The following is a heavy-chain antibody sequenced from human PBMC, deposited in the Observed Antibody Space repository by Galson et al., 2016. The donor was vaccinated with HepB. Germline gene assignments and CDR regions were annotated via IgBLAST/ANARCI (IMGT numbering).Heavy chain of an antibody. CDR1: GGSISSYY. J-gene: IGHJ6*02. Sequence: SETLSLTCSIFGGSISSYYWTWMRQPPGKGLEWIGNNYFTGGTNYNPSLKSRVPISLDTSRNQFSLKLTSVTAADSALYYCARGNEYSSPFYYYYAMDVWGQGTTVTVSS. D-gene: IGHD6-6*01. CDR2: NYFTGGT. V-gene: IGHV4-59*01. CDR3: ARGNEYSSPFYYYYAMDV.